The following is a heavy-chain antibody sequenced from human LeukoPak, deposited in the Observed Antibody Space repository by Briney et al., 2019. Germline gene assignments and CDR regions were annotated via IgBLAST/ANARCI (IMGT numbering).Heavy chain of an antibody. Sequence: GSLRLSCSASGXTFSRYAMSWVRQAPGKGLEWVSAISGSGGTTYYADSVKGRFTISRDNSKSTLYLQMNSLRAEDTAVYYCAKEDCGVDCSTFDYWGQGTLVTVSS. V-gene: IGHV3-23*01. J-gene: IGHJ4*02. CDR2: ISGSGGTT. CDR1: GXTFSRYA. D-gene: IGHD2-21*02. CDR3: AKEDCGVDCSTFDY.